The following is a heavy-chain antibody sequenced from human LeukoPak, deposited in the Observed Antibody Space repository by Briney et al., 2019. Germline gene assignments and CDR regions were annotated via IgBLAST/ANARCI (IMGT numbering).Heavy chain of an antibody. CDR2: IRTSGGVV. V-gene: IGHV3-48*02. Sequence: GGSLRLSCAASGFTFTSYTMNWVRQAPGKGLEWLSYIRTSGGVVSYTDSVRGRFTISTDSAKNSLYLQMNSLRDDDTAVYYCVRDQFYAFDVWGQGTMVTVSS. CDR3: VRDQFYAFDV. CDR1: GFTFTSYT. J-gene: IGHJ3*01.